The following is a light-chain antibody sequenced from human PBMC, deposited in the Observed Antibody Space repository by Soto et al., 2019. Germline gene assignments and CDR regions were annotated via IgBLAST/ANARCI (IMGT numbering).Light chain of an antibody. Sequence: EIVLTQSPGTLSLSPGERATLSCRASQSISSSYLAWYQQRPGQAPRLLIYGASSRATGIPDRFSGSGSGTDFALTISRLEPEDFAVYYCQQYGYPPWTFGRGTKVDIK. V-gene: IGKV3-20*01. J-gene: IGKJ1*01. CDR3: QQYGYPPWT. CDR1: QSISSSY. CDR2: GAS.